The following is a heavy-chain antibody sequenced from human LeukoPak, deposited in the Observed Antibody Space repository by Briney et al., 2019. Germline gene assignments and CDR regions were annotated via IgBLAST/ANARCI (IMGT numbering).Heavy chain of an antibody. D-gene: IGHD5-18*01. J-gene: IGHJ4*02. CDR1: GFAFSSYG. V-gene: IGHV3-30*18. CDR2: ISYDGSNK. CDR3: AKAAKNLLRAAMVNSAFDY. Sequence: GGSLRLSCAASGFAFSSYGIHWVRQAPGKGLEWVAVISYDGSNKYYADSVKGRFTISRDNSKNTLYLQMNSLRAEDTAVYYCAKAAKNLLRAAMVNSAFDYWGQGTLVTVSS.